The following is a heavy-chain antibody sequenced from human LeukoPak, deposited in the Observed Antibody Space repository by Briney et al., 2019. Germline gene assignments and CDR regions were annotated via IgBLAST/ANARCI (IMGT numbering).Heavy chain of an antibody. CDR2: ISADGSST. D-gene: IGHD3-9*01. Sequence: GGSLRLSCAASGFSFRTIWMHWLRQVPGKGLVWVSRISADGSSTSYADSVKGRFTISRDNAKNSLYLQMNSLRAEDTAVYYCARDERYFDWLLSRVPFDYWGQGTLVTVSS. J-gene: IGHJ4*02. CDR3: ARDERYFDWLLSRVPFDY. CDR1: GFSFRTIW. V-gene: IGHV3-74*01.